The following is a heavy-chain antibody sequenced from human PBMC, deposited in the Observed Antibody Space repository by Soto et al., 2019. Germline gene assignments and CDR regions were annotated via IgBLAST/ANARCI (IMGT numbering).Heavy chain of an antibody. CDR1: GYTFSAFH. D-gene: IGHD2-2*02. CDR3: AIGHCSSGSCYSWFDS. CDR2: LNPNSGDT. J-gene: IGHJ5*01. Sequence: QVQLVQSGAEVKKPGASVKVSCKASGYTFSAFHINWVRQAPGQGLEWMGWLNPNSGDTKFTQKFQGRVTMTRDTSIRTAYMELINLRSDDTAVYYCAIGHCSSGSCYSWFDSWGQGTLGAVSS. V-gene: IGHV1-2*02.